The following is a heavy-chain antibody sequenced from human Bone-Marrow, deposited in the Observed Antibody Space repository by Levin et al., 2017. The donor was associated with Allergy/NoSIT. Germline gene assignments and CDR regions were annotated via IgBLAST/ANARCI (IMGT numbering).Heavy chain of an antibody. Sequence: SETLSLTCTVSGGSSSNHKWSWIRQPPGKGLQWIGYIYFSGSTYYNPSLNSRVSISVDASKNHFSLKLSSVTTADTAVYYRARFWSAFDYWGQGIPVTVSS. CDR1: GGSSSNHK. V-gene: IGHV4-59*11. CDR3: ARFWSAFDY. J-gene: IGHJ4*02. CDR2: IYFSGST. D-gene: IGHD3-3*01.